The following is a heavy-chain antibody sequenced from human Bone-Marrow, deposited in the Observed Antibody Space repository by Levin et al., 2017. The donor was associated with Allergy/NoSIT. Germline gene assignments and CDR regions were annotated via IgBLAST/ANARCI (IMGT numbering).Heavy chain of an antibody. V-gene: IGHV7-4-1*01. J-gene: IGHJ3*01. CDR2: INTHTGGP. CDR3: ARDPFTIFGGENDAFDL. D-gene: IGHD3-3*01. CDR1: GYTFTDYV. Sequence: ASVKVSCKASGYTFTDYVINWVRQAPGQGLEWLGWINTHTGGPTYAQGFTGRFVFSLDPSARTAYLQISNLETQDTAVYYCARDPFTIFGGENDAFDLWGQGTMVTVSS.